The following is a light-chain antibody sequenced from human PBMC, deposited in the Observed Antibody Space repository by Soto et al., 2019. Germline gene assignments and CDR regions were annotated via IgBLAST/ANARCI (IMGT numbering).Light chain of an antibody. J-gene: IGLJ3*02. V-gene: IGLV2-23*01. CDR2: EGS. CDR3: CSYAGSPRV. CDR1: SSDVGSYNL. Sequence: QSVLTQPASVSGSPGQSITISCTGTSSDVGSYNLVSWYQQHPGKAPKLMIYEGSKRPSGVSNRFSGSKSGNTASLTISGLQDEDEADYYCCSYAGSPRVFGGGTQLTVL.